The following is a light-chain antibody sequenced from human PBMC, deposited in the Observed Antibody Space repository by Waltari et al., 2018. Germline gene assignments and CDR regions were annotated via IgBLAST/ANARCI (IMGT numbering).Light chain of an antibody. J-gene: IGKJ2*01. Sequence: DIVMTQSPDSLAVFLGEMATINCKSSQSVLYSSNNKNYLAWYQPKPGQPPKLLIYWASTRESGVPDRFSGSGSGTDFTLTISSLQAEDVAVYYCQQYYSTPYTFGQGTKLEIK. CDR2: WAS. CDR3: QQYYSTPYT. CDR1: QSVLYSSNNKNY. V-gene: IGKV4-1*01.